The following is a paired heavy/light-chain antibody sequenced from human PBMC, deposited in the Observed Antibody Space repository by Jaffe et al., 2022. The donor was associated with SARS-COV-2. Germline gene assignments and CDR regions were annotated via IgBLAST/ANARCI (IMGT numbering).Heavy chain of an antibody. CDR1: GYTFTGYY. J-gene: IGHJ5*02. CDR3: ARGSTGSGPLVWFDP. Sequence: QVQLVQSGAEVKKPGASVKVSCKASGYTFTGYYMHWVRQAPGQGLEWMGRINPNTGDTNYAQKFRGRVTMTRDTSVSTAYMDLSRLRSDDTAVYYCARGSTGSGPLVWFDPWGQGTLVTVSS. D-gene: IGHD2-15*01. V-gene: IGHV1-2*02. CDR2: INPNTGDT.
Light chain of an antibody. CDR3: QVWDSSIVV. Sequence: SYELTQPLSVSVALGQTARITCGGDNIGGKNVHWYQQKPGQAPVLVIYRNNNRPSGIPERFSGSNSGNTATLTISRAQAGDEADYYCQVWDSSIVVFGGGTKLTVL. J-gene: IGLJ2*01. CDR2: RNN. V-gene: IGLV3-9*01. CDR1: NIGGKN.